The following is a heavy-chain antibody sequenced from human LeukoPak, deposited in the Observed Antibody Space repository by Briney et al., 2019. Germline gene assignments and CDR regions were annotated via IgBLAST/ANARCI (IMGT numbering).Heavy chain of an antibody. CDR1: GYTFTSYA. J-gene: IGHJ6*02. CDR3: AREGPVVGATQAPYYYYGMDV. CDR2: INTNTGNP. V-gene: IGHV7-4-1*02. Sequence: ASVKVSCKASGYTFTSYAMNWVRQAPGQGLEWMGWINTNTGNPTYAQGFTGRFVFSLDTSVSTAYLQISSLKAEDTAVYYCAREGPVVGATQAPYYYYGMDVWGQGTTVTVSS. D-gene: IGHD1-26*01.